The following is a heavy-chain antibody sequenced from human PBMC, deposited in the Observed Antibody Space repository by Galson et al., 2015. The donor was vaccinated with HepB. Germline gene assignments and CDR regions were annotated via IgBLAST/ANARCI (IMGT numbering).Heavy chain of an antibody. CDR2: INPSGGST. D-gene: IGHD3-10*01. CDR3: ARDPRDEKRITMVRGVPKGRGWFDP. J-gene: IGHJ5*02. V-gene: IGHV1-46*01. Sequence: SVKVSCKASGYTFTSYYMHWVRQAPGQGLEWMGIINPSGGSTSYAQKFQGRVTMTRDTSTSTVYMELSSLRSEDTAVYYCARDPRDEKRITMVRGVPKGRGWFDPWGQGTLVTVSS. CDR1: GYTFTSYY.